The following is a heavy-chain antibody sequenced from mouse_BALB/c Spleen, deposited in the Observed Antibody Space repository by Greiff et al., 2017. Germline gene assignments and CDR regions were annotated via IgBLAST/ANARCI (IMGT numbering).Heavy chain of an antibody. CDR3: ARHGTGLYYAMDY. V-gene: IGHV5-12-2*01. Sequence: EVKLMESGGGLVQPGGSLKLSCAASGFTFSSYTMSWVRQTPEKRLEWVAYISNGGGSTYYPDTVKGRFTISRDNAKNTLYLQMSSLKSEDTAMYYCARHGTGLYYAMDYWGQGTSVTVSS. D-gene: IGHD4-1*01. J-gene: IGHJ4*01. CDR2: ISNGGGST. CDR1: GFTFSSYT.